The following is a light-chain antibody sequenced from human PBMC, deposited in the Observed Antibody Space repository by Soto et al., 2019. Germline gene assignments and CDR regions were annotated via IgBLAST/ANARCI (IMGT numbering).Light chain of an antibody. Sequence: QAVLTQPASVSGSPGQSISFSCAGSNSDVGSSVYVSWYRQHPGKAPQLIIYEVNKRPSGVSDRFSGSKSGNTASLTISGLQPEDEAHYYCTSYTTISTLHVIFGGGTQLTVL. CDR3: TSYTTISTLHVI. CDR2: EVN. J-gene: IGLJ2*01. V-gene: IGLV2-14*01. CDR1: NSDVGSSVY.